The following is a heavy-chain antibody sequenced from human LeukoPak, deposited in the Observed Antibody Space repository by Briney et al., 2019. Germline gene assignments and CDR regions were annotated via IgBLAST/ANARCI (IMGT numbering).Heavy chain of an antibody. CDR1: GYTFTSYG. J-gene: IGHJ4*02. D-gene: IGHD3-16*02. CDR3: ARDHGLRLGELSLGFDY. Sequence: ASVKVSCKASGYTFTSYGISWVRQAPGQGLEWMGWISAYNGNTNYAQKLQGRVTMTTDTSTSTAYMELRSLRSDDTAVYYCARDHGLRLGELSLGFDYWGQGTLVTVS. CDR2: ISAYNGNT. V-gene: IGHV1-18*01.